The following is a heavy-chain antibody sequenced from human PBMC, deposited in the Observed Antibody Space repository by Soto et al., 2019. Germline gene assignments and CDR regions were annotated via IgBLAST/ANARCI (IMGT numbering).Heavy chain of an antibody. Sequence: PGGSLRLSCAASGFTFSSYSMNWVRQAPGKGLEWVSYISSSSSTIYYADSVKGRFTISRDNAKNSLYLQMNSLRAEDTAVYYCARAREGALVQQLSPDIYYYYYMDVWGKGTTVTVSS. V-gene: IGHV3-48*01. CDR2: ISSSSSTI. CDR3: ARAREGALVQQLSPDIYYYYYMDV. D-gene: IGHD6-13*01. J-gene: IGHJ6*03. CDR1: GFTFSSYS.